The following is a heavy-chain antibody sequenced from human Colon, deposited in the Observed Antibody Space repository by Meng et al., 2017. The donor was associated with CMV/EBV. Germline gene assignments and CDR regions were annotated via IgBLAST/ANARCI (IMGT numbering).Heavy chain of an antibody. V-gene: IGHV3-7*01. CDR3: RTGHYDRA. J-gene: IGHJ4*01. D-gene: IGHD3-16*01. CDR2: TNEDGSDK. CDR1: GSSFSNSW. Sequence: GESLKISCAASGSSFSNSWMIWVRRAPGKGLEWVAKTNEDGSDKYYVDSVKGRFTIFRDNAKNSVYLQMNSLRVEDTALYYCRTGHYDRAGGHGTLVTVSS.